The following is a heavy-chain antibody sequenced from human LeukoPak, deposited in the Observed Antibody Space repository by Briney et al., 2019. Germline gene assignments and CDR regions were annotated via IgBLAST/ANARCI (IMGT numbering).Heavy chain of an antibody. V-gene: IGHV4-34*01. CDR2: INHSGST. Sequence: SETLSLTCAVYGGSFSGYYWSWIRQSPGKGLEWIGEINHSGSTNYNPSLKSRLTISVDTSKNQFSLKLSSVTAADTAVYYCARAMIVVIITTPGYFDLWGRGTLVTVSS. J-gene: IGHJ2*01. D-gene: IGHD3-22*01. CDR3: ARAMIVVIITTPGYFDL. CDR1: GGSFSGYY.